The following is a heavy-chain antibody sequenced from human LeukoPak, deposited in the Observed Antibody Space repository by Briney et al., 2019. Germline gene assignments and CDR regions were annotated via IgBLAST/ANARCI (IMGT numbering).Heavy chain of an antibody. V-gene: IGHV3-7*05. CDR3: ARGLYYDSSAYFDF. Sequence: PGGSLRLSCAASGFTFSSYFMNWVRQAPGKGLEWVANIKHDGGETYHVDSVKGRFTISRDNAKNSLYLQMNGLRAEDTAVYYCARGLYYDSSAYFDFWGQGSLVTVSS. D-gene: IGHD3-22*01. CDR2: IKHDGGET. CDR1: GFTFSSYF. J-gene: IGHJ4*02.